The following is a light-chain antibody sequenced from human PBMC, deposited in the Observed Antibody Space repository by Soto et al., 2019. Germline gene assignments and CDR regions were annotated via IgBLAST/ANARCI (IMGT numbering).Light chain of an antibody. CDR2: ENN. V-gene: IGLV1-51*02. J-gene: IGLJ1*01. CDR3: GTWDNCPSLPYG. CDR1: SSNIGNNY. Sequence: QSVLTQPPSVSAAPGQKGTISYSGSSSNIGNNYVSWYQQLPGTAPKLLIFENNKRPSGIPDRFSASKSGTSATLAITGLQTGDAADYYCGTWDNCPSLPYGFGTGTKVTVL.